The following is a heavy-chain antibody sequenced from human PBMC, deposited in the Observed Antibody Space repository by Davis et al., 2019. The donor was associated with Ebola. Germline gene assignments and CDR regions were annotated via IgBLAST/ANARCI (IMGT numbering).Heavy chain of an antibody. Sequence: ASVKVSCKASGYTFTGYYMHWVRQAPGQGLQWMGWINPNSGGTNYAQKFQERVTITRDMSTSTAYMELSSLRSEDTAVYYCAAGGFVVVPAAILPDAFDIWGQGTMVTVSS. J-gene: IGHJ3*02. CDR1: GYTFTGYY. CDR2: INPNSGGT. D-gene: IGHD2-2*02. CDR3: AAGGFVVVPAAILPDAFDI. V-gene: IGHV1-2*02.